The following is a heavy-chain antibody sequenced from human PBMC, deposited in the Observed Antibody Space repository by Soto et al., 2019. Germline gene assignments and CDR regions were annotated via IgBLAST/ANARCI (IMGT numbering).Heavy chain of an antibody. V-gene: IGHV3-7*05. CDR2: INRDGSKK. J-gene: IGHJ3*02. Sequence: EVQLEESGGDLVQPGGSLRLSCAASGFTLSAYWMTWVRQAPGKGLEWVANINRDGSKKSYLDSVRGRFTITRDNVGNSLYHQMDSLRADDTALYYCARDVSPGSSSVYLDAVDIWGQETMVTISS. D-gene: IGHD6-13*01. CDR3: ARDVSPGSSSVYLDAVDI. CDR1: GFTLSAYW.